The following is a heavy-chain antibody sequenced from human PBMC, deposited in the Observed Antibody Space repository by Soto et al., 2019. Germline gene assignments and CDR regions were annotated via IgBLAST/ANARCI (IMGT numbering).Heavy chain of an antibody. CDR1: GASISSGSYH. CDR3: ARGRNYDFWSGYRNWFDP. J-gene: IGHJ5*02. V-gene: IGHV4-61*01. Sequence: SQTLSLTCTVSGASISSGSYHWSWIRQPPGKGLEWIGYIYDSGSTNYNPSLKSRVTISVDTSKNQFSLKMSSVTAADTAVYYCARGRNYDFWSGYRNWFDPWGQGTLVTVSS. D-gene: IGHD3-3*01. CDR2: IYDSGST.